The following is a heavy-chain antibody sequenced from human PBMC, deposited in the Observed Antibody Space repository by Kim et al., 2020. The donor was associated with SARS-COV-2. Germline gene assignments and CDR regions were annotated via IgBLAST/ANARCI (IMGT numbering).Heavy chain of an antibody. Sequence: QGFTGRFVVSVDTSVSTAYLQISSLKAEDTAVYYCARAGPLLYPKAPIDYWGQGTLVTVSS. D-gene: IGHD2-2*02. V-gene: IGHV7-4-1*02. J-gene: IGHJ4*02. CDR3: ARAGPLLYPKAPIDY.